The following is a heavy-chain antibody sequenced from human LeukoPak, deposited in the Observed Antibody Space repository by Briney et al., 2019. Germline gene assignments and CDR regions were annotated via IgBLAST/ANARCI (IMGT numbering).Heavy chain of an antibody. CDR2: MNPNSGNT. D-gene: IGHD5-18*01. J-gene: IGHJ4*02. CDR3: ARGGGYSYGMEIDY. Sequence: ASVKVSCKASGYTFTSYDVNWVRQATGQGLEWMGWMNPNSGNTGYAQKFQGRVTMTRNTSISTAYMELSSLRSEDTAVYYCARGGGYSYGMEIDYWGQGTLVTVSS. V-gene: IGHV1-8*01. CDR1: GYTFTSYD.